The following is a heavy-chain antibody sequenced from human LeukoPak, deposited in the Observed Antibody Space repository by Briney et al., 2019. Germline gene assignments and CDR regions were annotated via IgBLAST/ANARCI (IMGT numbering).Heavy chain of an antibody. CDR3: ARDLAYCGGDCL. V-gene: IGHV1-3*01. CDR2: INAGNGNT. CDR1: GYTFTSYA. Sequence: ASVKVSCKASGYTFTSYAMHWVRQAPGQRLEWMGWINAGNGNTKYSQKFQGRVTITRDTSASTAYMELSSLRSEDTAVYYCARDLAYCGGDCLWGQGTLVTVSS. J-gene: IGHJ4*02. D-gene: IGHD2-21*02.